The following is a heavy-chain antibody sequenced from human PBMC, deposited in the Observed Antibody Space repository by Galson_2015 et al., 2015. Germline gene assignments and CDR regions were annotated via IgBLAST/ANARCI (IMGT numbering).Heavy chain of an antibody. CDR3: VRRPLYSGSYFGYFDY. V-gene: IGHV5-51*01. Sequence: QSGAEVKKPGESLEISCKASGSSFSIYWIGWVRQEPGEGLELVGIIYPSDSETRYSPSFQGHVTISADTSINTAYLQWNSLQTSDTAMDYCVRRPLYSGSYFGYFDYWGQGTLVTVPS. J-gene: IGHJ4*02. CDR1: GSSFSIYW. CDR2: IYPSDSET. D-gene: IGHD1-26*01.